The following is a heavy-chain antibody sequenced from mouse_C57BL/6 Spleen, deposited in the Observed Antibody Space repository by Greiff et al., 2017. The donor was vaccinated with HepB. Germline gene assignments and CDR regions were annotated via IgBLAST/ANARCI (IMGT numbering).Heavy chain of an antibody. V-gene: IGHV2-5*01. D-gene: IGHD2-4*01. CDR2: IWRGGST. Sequence: QVQLPQSGPGLVQPSQSLSITCTVSGFSFTSYGVHWVRQSPGKGLEWLGVIWRGGSTAYNAAFMSRLSITKDNSKSQVFFKMNSLQADDPAQYYCAKNRGNDYDLYGYFEGWGTGTTGTVAS. J-gene: IGHJ1*03. CDR3: AKNRGNDYDLYGYFEG. CDR1: GFSFTSYG.